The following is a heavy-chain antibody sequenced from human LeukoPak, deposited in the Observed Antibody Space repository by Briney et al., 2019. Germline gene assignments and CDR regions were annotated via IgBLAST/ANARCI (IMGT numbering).Heavy chain of an antibody. Sequence: SETLSLTCAVYGGSFSGYYWSWIRQPPGKGLEWIREVNHSGSTNYKPSLKSRVTMSVDTSKNQFSLKLSSVTAADTAVYYCGRVSSSWYQDWYFDLWGRGTLVTVSS. CDR1: GGSFSGYY. J-gene: IGHJ2*01. CDR3: GRVSSSWYQDWYFDL. V-gene: IGHV4-34*01. D-gene: IGHD6-13*01. CDR2: VNHSGST.